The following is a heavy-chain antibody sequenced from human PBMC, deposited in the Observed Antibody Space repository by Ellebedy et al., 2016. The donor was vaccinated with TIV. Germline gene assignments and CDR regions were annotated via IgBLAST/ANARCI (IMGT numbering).Heavy chain of an antibody. CDR2: INHSGST. D-gene: IGHD2-2*01. Sequence: SETLSLXCAVYGGSFSGYYWSWIRQPPGKGLEWIGEINHSGSTNYNPSLKSRVTISVDTSKNQFSLKLSSVTAADTAVYYCARQEGTTVVVPAASSFDYWGQGTLVTVSS. V-gene: IGHV4-34*01. CDR3: ARQEGTTVVVPAASSFDY. CDR1: GGSFSGYY. J-gene: IGHJ4*02.